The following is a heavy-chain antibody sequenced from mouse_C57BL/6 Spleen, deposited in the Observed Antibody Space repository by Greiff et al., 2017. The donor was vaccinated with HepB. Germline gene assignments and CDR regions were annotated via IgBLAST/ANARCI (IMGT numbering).Heavy chain of an antibody. D-gene: IGHD2-3*01. Sequence: EVQLVESEGGLVQPGRSMKLSCTASGFTFSDYYMAWVRQVPEKGLEWVANINYDGSSTYYLDSLKSRFIISRDNAKNILYLQMSSLKSEDTATYYCARDDGYIDYWGQGTTLTVSS. CDR3: ARDDGYIDY. J-gene: IGHJ2*01. V-gene: IGHV5-16*01. CDR1: GFTFSDYY. CDR2: INYDGSST.